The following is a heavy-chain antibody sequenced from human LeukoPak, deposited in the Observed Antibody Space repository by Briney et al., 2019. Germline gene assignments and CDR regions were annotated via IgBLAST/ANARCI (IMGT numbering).Heavy chain of an antibody. CDR3: ARTTEGYCRGRSCYSYYYYMDV. J-gene: IGHJ6*03. V-gene: IGHV4-59*01. D-gene: IGHD2-15*01. CDR1: GGSISSYY. CDR2: IHYSGST. Sequence: PSETLSLACTVSGGSISSYYWSWIRQPPGKGLEWIGYIHYSGSTNYNPSLKSRVTISVDTSKNQFSLKLSSVTAADTAVYYCARTTEGYCRGRSCYSYYYYMDVWGKGTTVTVSS.